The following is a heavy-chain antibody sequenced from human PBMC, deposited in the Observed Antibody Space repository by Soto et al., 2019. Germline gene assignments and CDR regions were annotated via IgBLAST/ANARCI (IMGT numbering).Heavy chain of an antibody. J-gene: IGHJ5*02. CDR1: GGTFSSYT. V-gene: IGHV1-69*02. CDR2: IIPILGIA. CDR3: ARVPGRHYNFWTGDTGGWFDP. Sequence: SVKVSFTASGGTFSSYTIILVRQATEQGLEWMGRIIPILGIANYAQKFQGRVTITADKSTSTAYMELSSLRSEDTAVYYCARVPGRHYNFWTGDTGGWFDPWGQGTLVTVSS. D-gene: IGHD3-3*01.